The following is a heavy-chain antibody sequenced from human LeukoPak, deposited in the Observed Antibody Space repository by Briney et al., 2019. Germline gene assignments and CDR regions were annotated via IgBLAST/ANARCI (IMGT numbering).Heavy chain of an antibody. D-gene: IGHD7-27*01. V-gene: IGHV4-39*07. J-gene: IGHJ4*02. CDR1: GVSISSSSYY. Sequence: SETLSVTCTVSGVSISSSSYYWGWIRQPPGKGLEWIGSIYYSGSTYYNPSLKSRVTISVDTSKNQFSLKLSSVTAADAAVYYCASNTGTVFDYWGQGALVTVSS. CDR3: ASNTGTVFDY. CDR2: IYYSGST.